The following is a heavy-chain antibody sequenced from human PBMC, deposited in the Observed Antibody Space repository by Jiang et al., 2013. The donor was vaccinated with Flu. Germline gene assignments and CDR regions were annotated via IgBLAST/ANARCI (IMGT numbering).Heavy chain of an antibody. V-gene: IGHV4-61*01. CDR3: ARGTGYSGYDAMFNY. J-gene: IGHJ4*02. Sequence: GPGLVKPSETLSLTCTVSGGSVSSGSYYWSWIRQPPGKGLEWIGYIYYSGSTNYNPSLKSRVTISVDTSKNQFSLKLSSVTAADTAVYYCARGTGYSGYDAMFNYWGQGTLVTVSS. D-gene: IGHD5-12*01. CDR1: GGSVSSGSYY. CDR2: IYYSGST.